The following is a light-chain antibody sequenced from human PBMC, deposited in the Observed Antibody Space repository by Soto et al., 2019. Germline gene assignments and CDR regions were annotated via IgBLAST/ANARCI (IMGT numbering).Light chain of an antibody. CDR1: QSVTNNF. J-gene: IGKJ3*01. Sequence: IVLTQYPGTLSLSPGERATLSCGASQSVTNNFLAWYQQKPGQAPRLLIYGASSRATGVPDRFSGSGSGTDFTLTISRLEHGDFAVYYCQQYGTPLFTFGPGTKVDIK. V-gene: IGKV3-20*01. CDR2: GAS. CDR3: QQYGTPLFT.